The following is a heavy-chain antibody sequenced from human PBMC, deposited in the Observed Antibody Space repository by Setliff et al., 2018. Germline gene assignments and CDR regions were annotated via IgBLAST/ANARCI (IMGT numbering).Heavy chain of an antibody. CDR3: ARNIMIFGVVNTAEYFQH. V-gene: IGHV1-18*01. Sequence: GASVKVSCKASGYTLINYGISWVRQAPGQGLEWMGWIGAYTGNTNYAQKFQGRVTMTTDTSTSTAYMELRSLRSDDTAIYYCARNIMIFGVVNTAEYFQHWGQGTLVTVSS. D-gene: IGHD3-3*01. J-gene: IGHJ1*01. CDR2: IGAYTGNT. CDR1: GYTLINYG.